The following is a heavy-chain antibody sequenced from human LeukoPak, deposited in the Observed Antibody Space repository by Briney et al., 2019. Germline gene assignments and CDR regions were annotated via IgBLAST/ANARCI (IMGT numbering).Heavy chain of an antibody. CDR2: IDPSDSYT. CDR1: GYSFTSHW. D-gene: IGHD2-15*01. J-gene: IGHJ6*02. V-gene: IGHV5-10-1*01. CDR3: ARRGSGGSYSFGGLYYYYYGMDV. Sequence: AGESLRISCKGSGYSFTSHWISWVRKMPGKGLEWMGRIDPSDSYTNYSPSFQGHVTISADKSISTAYLQWSSLKASDTAMYYCARRGSGGSYSFGGLYYYYYGMDVWGQGTTVTVSS.